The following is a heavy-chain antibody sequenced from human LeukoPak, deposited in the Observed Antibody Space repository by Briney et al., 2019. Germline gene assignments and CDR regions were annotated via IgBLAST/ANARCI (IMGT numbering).Heavy chain of an antibody. D-gene: IGHD6-13*01. CDR1: GFTFSSYS. CDR2: ISSSSSTI. CDR3: ARGYSSSWFDFDY. J-gene: IGHJ4*02. V-gene: IGHV3-48*01. Sequence: PGGSLRLSCAASGFTFSSYSMNWVRQAPGKGLEWVSYISSSSSTIYYADSVKGRFTMSRDNAKNSLYLQMNSLRAEDTAVYYCARGYSSSWFDFDYWGQGTLVTVSS.